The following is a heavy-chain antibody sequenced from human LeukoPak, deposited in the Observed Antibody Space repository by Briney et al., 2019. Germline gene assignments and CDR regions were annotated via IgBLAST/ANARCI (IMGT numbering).Heavy chain of an antibody. Sequence: GGSLRLSCAASGFTFDDYDMHWVRQAPGKGLEWVSGISWSSGSIGYADSVRGRFTISRDNAKNSLYLQMNSLRAEDTALYYCAKDSYGVAAKICYYYGMDVWGQGTTVTVSS. J-gene: IGHJ6*02. CDR2: ISWSSGSI. CDR1: GFTFDDYD. CDR3: AKDSYGVAAKICYYYGMDV. V-gene: IGHV3-9*01. D-gene: IGHD2-15*01.